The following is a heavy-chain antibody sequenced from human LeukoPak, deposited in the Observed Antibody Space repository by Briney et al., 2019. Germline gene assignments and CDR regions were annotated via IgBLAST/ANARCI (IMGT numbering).Heavy chain of an antibody. Sequence: GASVKVSCKASGYTFTAYYIHWVRQAPGQGPEWMGWINPNSGGTKYAEKFQGRVTMTRDTSISTAYMEVGRLTSDDTAVYYCARDDCSGGSCYRTWGQGTLVTVSS. CDR3: ARDDCSGGSCYRT. CDR1: GYTFTAYY. V-gene: IGHV1-2*02. J-gene: IGHJ4*02. CDR2: INPNSGGT. D-gene: IGHD2-15*01.